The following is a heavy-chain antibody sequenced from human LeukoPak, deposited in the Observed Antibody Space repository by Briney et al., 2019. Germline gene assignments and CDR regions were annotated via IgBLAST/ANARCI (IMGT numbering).Heavy chain of an antibody. J-gene: IGHJ4*02. Sequence: PSETLSLTCAVYGGSFSGYYWSWIRQPPGKGLEWIEEINHSGSTNYNPSLKSRVTISVDTSKNQFSLKLSSVTAADTAVYYCARGVYCTNGVCFEKTSNFDYWGQGTLVTVSS. CDR2: INHSGST. V-gene: IGHV4-34*01. CDR3: ARGVYCTNGVCFEKTSNFDY. D-gene: IGHD2-8*01. CDR1: GGSFSGYY.